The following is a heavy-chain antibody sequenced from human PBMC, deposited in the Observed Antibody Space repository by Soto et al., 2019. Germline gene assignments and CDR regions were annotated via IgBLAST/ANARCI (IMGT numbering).Heavy chain of an antibody. CDR2: INIGSGNT. J-gene: IGHJ4*02. CDR3: AIVDCGGDCYLNAY. D-gene: IGHD2-21*02. V-gene: IGHV1-3*04. CDR1: GYTFSNHA. Sequence: ASVKVSCKASGYTFSNHAIQWVRQAPGQRLEWMGWINIGSGNTRYSQKFQSRVTISRDTSASTAYMELSSLSSEDTAVYYCAIVDCGGDCYLNAYRGPGTLVTGSS.